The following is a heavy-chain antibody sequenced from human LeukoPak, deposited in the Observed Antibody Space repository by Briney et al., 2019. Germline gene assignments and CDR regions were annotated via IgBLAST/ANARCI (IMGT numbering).Heavy chain of an antibody. V-gene: IGHV3-30*03. Sequence: GSLRLSFAASGXIFSSYAMNWVRQAPGKGLEWVAVISYDGSNKYYADSVKGRFTISRDNSKNTLYLQMNSLRAEDTAVYYCAASYYYDSSGYYSPGYWGQGTLVTVSS. D-gene: IGHD3-22*01. J-gene: IGHJ4*02. CDR2: ISYDGSNK. CDR1: GXIFSSYA. CDR3: AASYYYDSSGYYSPGY.